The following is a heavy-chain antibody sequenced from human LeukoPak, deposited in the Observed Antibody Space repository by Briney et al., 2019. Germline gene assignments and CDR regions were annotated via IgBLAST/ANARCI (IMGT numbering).Heavy chain of an antibody. D-gene: IGHD3-22*01. CDR3: AKPGTYYDSSGYRREDIDY. CDR1: GFTFSSSA. J-gene: IGHJ4*02. Sequence: PGGSLRLSCAASGFTFSSSAMSWVRQAPGKGLEWVSAVSNNGGYAYYADSVQGRFTISRDNSKSTLCLQMNSLRAEDTAVYYCAKPGTYYDSSGYRREDIDYWGQGTLVTVSS. V-gene: IGHV3-23*01. CDR2: VSNNGGYA.